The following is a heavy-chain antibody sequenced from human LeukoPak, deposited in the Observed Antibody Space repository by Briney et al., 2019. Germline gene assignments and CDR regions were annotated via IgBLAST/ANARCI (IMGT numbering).Heavy chain of an antibody. CDR2: IWYDGSNK. D-gene: IGHD5/OR15-5a*01. CDR1: GFTFSSYG. J-gene: IGHJ4*02. CDR3: ARRGARLHPFDY. V-gene: IGHV3-33*01. Sequence: GGSLRLSCAASGFTFSSYGMHWVRQAPGKGREWVAVIWYDGSNKYYADSVKGRFTISRDNSKNTLYLQMNSLRAEDTAVYYCARRGARLHPFDYWGQGTLVTVSS.